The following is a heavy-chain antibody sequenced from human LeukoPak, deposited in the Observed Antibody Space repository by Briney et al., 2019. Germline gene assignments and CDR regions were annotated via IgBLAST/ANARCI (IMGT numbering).Heavy chain of an antibody. D-gene: IGHD3-3*01. CDR1: GFTFDDYD. CDR2: MRSTSSTI. CDR3: ARSLRNAFDI. J-gene: IGHJ3*02. V-gene: IGHV3-48*01. Sequence: PGGSLRLSCAASGFTFDDYDMSWVRQAPGKGLEWVSYMRSTSSTIYYADSVKGRFTISTDNANNSLYLQMNSLRAEDTAVYYCARSLRNAFDIWGQGTMVTVSS.